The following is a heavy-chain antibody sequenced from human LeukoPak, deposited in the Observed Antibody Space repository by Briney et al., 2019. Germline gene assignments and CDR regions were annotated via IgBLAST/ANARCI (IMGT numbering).Heavy chain of an antibody. CDR2: ISAYNGNT. J-gene: IGHJ4*02. CDR3: ARYGDSNSVDY. V-gene: IGHV1-18*04. CDR1: GYNVVGYY. Sequence: GASVKVSCKASGYNVVGYYIHWVRQAPGQGLEWMGWISAYNGNTNYAQKLQGRVTMTTDTSTSTAYMELRSLRSDDTAVYYCARYGDSNSVDYWGQGTLVTVSS. D-gene: IGHD4-17*01.